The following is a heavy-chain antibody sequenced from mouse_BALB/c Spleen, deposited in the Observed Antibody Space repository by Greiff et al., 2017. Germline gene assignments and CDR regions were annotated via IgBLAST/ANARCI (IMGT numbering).Heavy chain of an antibody. CDR3: ARDHYDYDGFAY. D-gene: IGHD2-4*01. Sequence: DVHLVESGGGLVQPGGSRKLSCAASGFTFSSFGMHWVRQAPEKGLEWVAYISSGSSTIYYADTVKGRVTISRDNPKNTLFLQMTSLRSEDTAMYYCARDHYDYDGFAYWGQGTLVTVSA. J-gene: IGHJ3*01. CDR1: GFTFSSFG. CDR2: ISSGSSTI. V-gene: IGHV5-17*02.